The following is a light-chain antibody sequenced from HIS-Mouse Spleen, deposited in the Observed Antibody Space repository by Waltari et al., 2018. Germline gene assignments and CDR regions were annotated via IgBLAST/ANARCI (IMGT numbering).Light chain of an antibody. Sequence: QSVLTQPPSASGTPGQRVTISCSGSSSNIVSNYVYWYQQLPGTAPKLLIYRNNQRPSGVPDRFSGSKSGTSDSLALSGLRSEDEADYYWAAWDDSLSGPVFGGGTKLTVL. CDR2: RNN. V-gene: IGLV1-47*01. J-gene: IGLJ2*01. CDR3: AAWDDSLSGPV. CDR1: SSNIVSNY.